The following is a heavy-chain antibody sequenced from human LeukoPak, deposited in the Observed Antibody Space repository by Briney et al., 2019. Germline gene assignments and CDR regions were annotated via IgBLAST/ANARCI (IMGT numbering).Heavy chain of an antibody. CDR1: GYTFTSYG. CDR3: ARDTITWIQRPLWDY. D-gene: IGHD5-18*01. CDR2: ISAYNGNT. V-gene: IGHV1-18*01. Sequence: ASVKVSCKASGYTFTSYGISWVRQAPGQGLEWMGWISAYNGNTNYAQKLQGRVTMTTDASTSTAYMELRSLRSDDTAVYYCARDTITWIQRPLWDYWGQGTLVTVSS. J-gene: IGHJ4*02.